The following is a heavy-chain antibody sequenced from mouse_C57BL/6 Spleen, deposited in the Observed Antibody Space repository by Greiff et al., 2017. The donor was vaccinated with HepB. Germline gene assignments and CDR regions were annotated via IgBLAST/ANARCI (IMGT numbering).Heavy chain of an antibody. CDR2: INPNNGGT. CDR3: ARTGGYSLYFDV. CDR1: GYTFTDYN. J-gene: IGHJ1*03. V-gene: IGHV1-22*01. Sequence: VQLKQSGPELVKPGASVKMSCKASGYTFTDYNMHWVKQSHGKSLEWIGYINPNNGGTSYNQKFKGKATLTVNKSSSTAYMELRSLTSEDSAVYYCARTGGYSLYFDVWGTGTTVTVSS. D-gene: IGHD2-3*01.